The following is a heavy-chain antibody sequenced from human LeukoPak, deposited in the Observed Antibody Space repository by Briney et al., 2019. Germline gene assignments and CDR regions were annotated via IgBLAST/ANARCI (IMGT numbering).Heavy chain of an antibody. D-gene: IGHD6-13*01. CDR2: IIPIFGTA. V-gene: IGHV1-69*06. J-gene: IGHJ4*02. CDR3: ARGLIAYSTSWWDY. Sequence: SVKVSCKASGGTFSSYAISWVRQAPGQGLEWMGGIIPIFGTANYAQKFQGRVTITADKSTSTAYMELSSLRSEDTAVYYCARGLIAYSTSWWDYWGQGTLVTVSS. CDR1: GGTFSSYA.